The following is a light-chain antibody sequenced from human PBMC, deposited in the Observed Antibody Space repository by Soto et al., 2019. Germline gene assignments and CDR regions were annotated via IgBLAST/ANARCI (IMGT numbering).Light chain of an antibody. V-gene: IGLV2-14*01. CDR3: NSYTTSSTHV. J-gene: IGLJ1*01. Sequence: QSVLTQPASVSGSPGQSITISCTGTSSDVGAYNHVSWFQQHPGKAPKLMIYDVSNRPSGVSDRFSGSKSGNTASLTISGLQAEDEADYYCNSYTTSSTHVFGIGTKVTV. CDR1: SSDVGAYNH. CDR2: DVS.